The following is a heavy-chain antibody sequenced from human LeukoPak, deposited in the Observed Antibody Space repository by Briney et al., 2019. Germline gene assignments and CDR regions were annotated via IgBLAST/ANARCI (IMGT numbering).Heavy chain of an antibody. V-gene: IGHV3-7*01. Sequence: GGSFGVACADSQFTFNGSWMNWVRQAPGKGLEWVANMDPTGSQKRYVVSVRGRFTISKDNPGASLYLDMHSLRAEDTAIYYCAIWTSGNYWGQGTLDTVSS. J-gene: IGHJ4*02. CDR2: MDPTGSQK. CDR1: QFTFNGSW. D-gene: IGHD1-1*01. CDR3: AIWTSGNY.